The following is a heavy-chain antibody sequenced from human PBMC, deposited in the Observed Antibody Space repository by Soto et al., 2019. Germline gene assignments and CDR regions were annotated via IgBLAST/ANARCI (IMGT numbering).Heavy chain of an antibody. J-gene: IGHJ4*02. Sequence: SETLSLTCTVSGGSISSGGYYWSWIRQHPGKGLEWIGYIYYSGSTYYNPSLKSRVTVSVDTSKNQFSLKLSSVTAADTAVYYCARIGTYGDSSFFDYWGQGTLVTVSS. D-gene: IGHD4-17*01. V-gene: IGHV4-31*03. CDR3: ARIGTYGDSSFFDY. CDR1: GGSISSGGYY. CDR2: IYYSGST.